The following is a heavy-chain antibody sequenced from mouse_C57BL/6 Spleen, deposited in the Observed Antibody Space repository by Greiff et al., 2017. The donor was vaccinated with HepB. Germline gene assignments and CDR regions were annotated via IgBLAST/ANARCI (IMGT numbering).Heavy chain of an antibody. CDR3: ARERGSSSIFAY. CDR1: GYTFTSYW. D-gene: IGHD1-1*01. V-gene: IGHV1-53*01. CDR2: INPSNGGT. J-gene: IGHJ3*01. Sequence: QVQLQQPGTELVKPGASVKLSCKASGYTFTSYWMHWVKQRPGQGLEWIGNINPSNGGTNYNEKFKSKATLTVDKSSTTAYMQLSSLTSEDSAVYYCARERGSSSIFAYWGQGTLVTVSA.